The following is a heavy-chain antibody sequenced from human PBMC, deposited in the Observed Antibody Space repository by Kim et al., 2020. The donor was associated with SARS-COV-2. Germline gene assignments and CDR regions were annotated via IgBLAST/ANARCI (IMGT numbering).Heavy chain of an antibody. Sequence: SVKVSCKASGGTFSSYAISWVRQAPGQGLEWMGGIIPIFGTGKYRQKFQGRVTITADESTSTAYMELSSLRSEDTAAYYCARSIGYDSYYYYGMVVWGQ. V-gene: IGHV1-69*13. CDR2: IIPIFGTG. CDR3: ARSIGYDSYYYYGMVV. CDR1: GGTFSSYA. J-gene: IGHJ6*02. D-gene: IGHD5-12*01.